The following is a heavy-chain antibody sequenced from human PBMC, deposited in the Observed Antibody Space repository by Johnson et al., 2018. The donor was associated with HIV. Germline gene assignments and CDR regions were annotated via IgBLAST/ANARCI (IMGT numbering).Heavy chain of an antibody. Sequence: VQLVESGGGVVRPGGSLRLSCAVSGFAVSNNYMSWVRQAPGQGLEWVSVIYSSGSAYNADSMKGRFTIFRDNSKNTLYLQMNSLRAEDTAVYYCAKVRGTMIGVFGAFDIWGQGTMVTVSS. V-gene: IGHV3-66*02. CDR3: AKVRGTMIGVFGAFDI. J-gene: IGHJ3*02. CDR1: GFAVSNNY. D-gene: IGHD3-22*01. CDR2: IYSSGSA.